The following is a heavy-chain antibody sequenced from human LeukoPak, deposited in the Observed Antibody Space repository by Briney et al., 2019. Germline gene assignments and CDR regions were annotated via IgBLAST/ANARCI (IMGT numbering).Heavy chain of an antibody. V-gene: IGHV3-30*02. J-gene: IGHJ4*02. CDR1: GFTFSSYG. D-gene: IGHD3-3*01. CDR2: IRYDGSNK. CDR3: ARERQNKDFWSGGDY. Sequence: GGSLRLSCAASGFTFSSYGMHWVRQAPGKGLEWVAFIRYDGSNKYYADSVKGRFTISRDNSKNSLYLQMNSLRAEDTAVYYCARERQNKDFWSGGDYWGQGTLVTVSS.